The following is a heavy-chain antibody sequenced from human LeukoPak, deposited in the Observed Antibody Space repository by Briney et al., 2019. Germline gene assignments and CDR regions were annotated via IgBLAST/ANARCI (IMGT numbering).Heavy chain of an antibody. CDR3: ARDCSSTSCYNGMDV. Sequence: PSQTLSLTCTVSGGSISSGGYYWSWIRQHPGKGLEWIGYIYYSGSTYYNPSLKSRVTISVDMSKNQFSLKLSSVTAADTAVYYCARDCSSTSCYNGMDVWGQGTTVTVSS. CDR2: IYYSGST. V-gene: IGHV4-31*03. CDR1: GGSISSGGYY. J-gene: IGHJ6*02. D-gene: IGHD2-2*02.